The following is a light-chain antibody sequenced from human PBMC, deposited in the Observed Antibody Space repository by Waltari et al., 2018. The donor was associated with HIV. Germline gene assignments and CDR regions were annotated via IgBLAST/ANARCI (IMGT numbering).Light chain of an antibody. CDR1: RSHIGNNT. V-gene: IGLV1-44*01. J-gene: IGLJ1*01. CDR3: AAWDDSLNGYYV. Sequence: QSVLTQPPSASGTPGQRVTISCSGRRSHIGNNTLNWYQQFPGMAPKLLIYSNNQRPSGVPDRFSGSKSGTSASLAISGLQSEDEGDYYCAAWDDSLNGYYVFGTGTKVTVL. CDR2: SNN.